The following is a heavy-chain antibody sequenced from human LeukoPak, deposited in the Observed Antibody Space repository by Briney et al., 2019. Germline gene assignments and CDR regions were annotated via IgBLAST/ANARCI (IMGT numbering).Heavy chain of an antibody. V-gene: IGHV4-34*01. CDR1: GGSFSGYY. CDR2: INHSGST. Sequence: SETLSLACAVYGGSFSGYYWSWIRQPPGKGLEWIGEINHSGSTNYNPSLKSRVTISVGTSKNQFSLKLSSVTAADPAVYYCARGGGFLGQLDYWGQGTLVTVSS. CDR3: ARGGGFLGQLDY. J-gene: IGHJ4*02. D-gene: IGHD6-13*01.